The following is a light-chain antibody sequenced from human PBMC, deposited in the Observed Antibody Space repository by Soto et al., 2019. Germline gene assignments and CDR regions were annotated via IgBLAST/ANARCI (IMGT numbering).Light chain of an antibody. CDR1: QSISSY. CDR3: QQSYSPTYT. V-gene: IGKV1-39*01. Sequence: DIQMTQSPSSLSASVGDRVTITCRASQSISSYLNWYQQKQGKAPKLLIYAASSLQSGVPSRCSGSGSGTDFPLTISSLQPEDFATYYYQQSYSPTYTFGQGTKLEIK. CDR2: AAS. J-gene: IGKJ2*01.